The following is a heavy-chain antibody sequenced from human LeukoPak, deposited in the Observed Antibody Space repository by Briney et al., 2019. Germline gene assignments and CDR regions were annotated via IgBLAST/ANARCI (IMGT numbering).Heavy chain of an antibody. CDR3: AKAIVGVSGLGY. J-gene: IGHJ4*02. D-gene: IGHD1-26*01. Sequence: GGSLILSCAASGFTFSNSAMSWVRQAPGKGLEWVSAISGSGSNTYYADSVKGRFTISRDTSKNTLYLQVNSLRAEDTALYYCAKAIVGVSGLGYWGQGTLVTVSS. V-gene: IGHV3-23*01. CDR1: GFTFSNSA. CDR2: ISGSGSNT.